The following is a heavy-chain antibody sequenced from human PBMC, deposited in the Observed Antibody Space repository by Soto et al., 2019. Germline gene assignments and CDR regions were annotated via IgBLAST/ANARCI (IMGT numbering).Heavy chain of an antibody. CDR2: ISGSGSSV. Sequence: LRLSCAASGFTFSHYVLSWVRQSPERGLEWVSSISGSGSSVYVADSVRGRFIMSRDLSTNTVSLQMNSLRAEDTAVYYCAKVRASYLSASYFYYGLDVWGQGTTVTVS. V-gene: IGHV3-23*01. CDR3: AKVRASYLSASYFYYGLDV. CDR1: GFTFSHYV. D-gene: IGHD3-10*01. J-gene: IGHJ6*02.